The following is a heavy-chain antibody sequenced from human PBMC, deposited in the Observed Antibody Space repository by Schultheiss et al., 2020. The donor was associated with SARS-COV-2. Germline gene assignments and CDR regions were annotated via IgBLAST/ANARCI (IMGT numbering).Heavy chain of an antibody. V-gene: IGHV4-59*01. Sequence: SETLSLTCTVSGGSISSYYWSWIRQPPGKGLEWIGYIYYSGSTNYNPSLKSRVTISVDTSKNQFSLKLSSVTAADTAVYYCASGYCSSTSCYTGVGYYYYYMDVWGKGTTVTVSS. CDR3: ASGYCSSTSCYTGVGYYYYYMDV. CDR1: GGSISSYY. D-gene: IGHD2-2*02. CDR2: IYYSGST. J-gene: IGHJ6*03.